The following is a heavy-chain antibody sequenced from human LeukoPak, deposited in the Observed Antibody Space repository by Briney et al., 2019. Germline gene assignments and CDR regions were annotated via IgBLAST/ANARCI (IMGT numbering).Heavy chain of an antibody. V-gene: IGHV3-7*04. CDR2: IKQDGSKK. Sequence: GGSLRLSCVASGFPFSSYWMTWVRQAPGKGLEWVANIKQDGSKKSYVASVKGRFTISRDNAKNSLYLQMNSLRAEDTAIYYCTRVGYIDEGIDYWGQGTLVTVSS. D-gene: IGHD5-24*01. CDR1: GFPFSSYW. CDR3: TRVGYIDEGIDY. J-gene: IGHJ4*02.